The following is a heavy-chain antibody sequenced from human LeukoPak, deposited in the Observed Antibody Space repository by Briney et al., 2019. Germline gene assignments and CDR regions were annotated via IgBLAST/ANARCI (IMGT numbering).Heavy chain of an antibody. V-gene: IGHV1-46*01. CDR1: VYTFTIYY. J-gene: IGHJ3*02. CDR3: ARAGAYRYGGGDAFDI. D-gene: IGHD5-18*01. CDR2: INPSGTP. Sequence: ASVTVSFKASVYTFTIYYLHWLRQAPGQGLEWMGVINPSGTPGYAQKFQGRVTMTRDTSTSTVYLELSSLRSEDTAVYYCARAGAYRYGGGDAFDIWGQGTMVTVSS.